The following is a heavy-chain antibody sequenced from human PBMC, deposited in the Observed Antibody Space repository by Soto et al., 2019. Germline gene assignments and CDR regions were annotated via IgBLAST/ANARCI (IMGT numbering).Heavy chain of an antibody. Sequence: QITLKESGPTLVKPTQTLTLTCTFSGFSLITSGVGVAWIRQPPGKALEGLALIYWEDDTPYTPSLKSRSTITKDTSKIQVVLRMPNMDPADTATYYCLRRPDYVDAFHFWGQVSLVTVS. CDR2: IYWEDDT. CDR3: LRRPDYVDAFHF. CDR1: GFSLITSGVG. D-gene: IGHD3-10*02. V-gene: IGHV2-5*02. J-gene: IGHJ4*02.